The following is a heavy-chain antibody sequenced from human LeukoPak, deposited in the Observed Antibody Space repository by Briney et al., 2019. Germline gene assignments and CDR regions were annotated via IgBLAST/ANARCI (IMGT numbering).Heavy chain of an antibody. CDR2: ISYDGSNK. CDR3: ARVGLKSYYFDY. V-gene: IGHV3-30*04. Sequence: GGYLRLSCAATVFTFSSYAMHWVRQAPCKGLEWVAVISYDGSNKYYADSVKGRFTISRDNSKNTLYLQMNSLRAEDTAVYYCARVGLKSYYFDYWGQGTLVTVSS. CDR1: VFTFSSYA. J-gene: IGHJ4*02.